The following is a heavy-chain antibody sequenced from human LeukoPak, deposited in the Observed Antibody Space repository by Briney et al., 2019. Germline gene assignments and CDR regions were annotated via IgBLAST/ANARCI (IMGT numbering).Heavy chain of an antibody. D-gene: IGHD5-18*01. V-gene: IGHV1-2*02. CDR3: ASHYGETAMAAYYYYGMDV. J-gene: IGHJ6*02. CDR2: INPNSGGT. Sequence: ASVKVSCKASGFTFTGYYMHWVRQAPGQGLEWMGWINPNSGGTNYAQKFQGRVTMTSDTSISTAYMELSRLRSDDTAVYYCASHYGETAMAAYYYYGMDVWGQGTTVTVSS. CDR1: GFTFTGYY.